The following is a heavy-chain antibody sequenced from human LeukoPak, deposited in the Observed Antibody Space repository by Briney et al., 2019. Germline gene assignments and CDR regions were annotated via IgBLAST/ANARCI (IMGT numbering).Heavy chain of an antibody. CDR2: IYHSGST. CDR3: ARNYYDSSDY. CDR1: GYSISSGYY. D-gene: IGHD3-22*01. V-gene: IGHV4-38-2*01. Sequence: SGTLSLTCAVSGYSISSGYYWGWIRQPPGKGLEWIGSIYHSGSTYYNPSLKSRVTISVDTSKNQFSLKLSSVTAADTAVYYCARNYYDSSDYWGQGTLVTVSS. J-gene: IGHJ4*02.